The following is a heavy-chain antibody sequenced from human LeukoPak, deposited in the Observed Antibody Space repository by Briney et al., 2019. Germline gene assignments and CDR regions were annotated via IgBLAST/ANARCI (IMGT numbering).Heavy chain of an antibody. V-gene: IGHV3-30-3*01. CDR3: ARDRGIAVAGTDY. Sequence: GGSLRLSCAASGFTFSSYAMHWVRQAPGKGLEWVAVISYDGSNKYYADSVKGRFTISRDNSKNTLYLQMNSLRAEDTAVYYCARDRGIAVAGTDYWGQGTLVTVSS. J-gene: IGHJ4*02. CDR2: ISYDGSNK. D-gene: IGHD6-19*01. CDR1: GFTFSSYA.